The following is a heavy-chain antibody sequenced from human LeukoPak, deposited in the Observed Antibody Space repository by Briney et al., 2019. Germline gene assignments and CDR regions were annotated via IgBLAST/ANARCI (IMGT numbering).Heavy chain of an antibody. J-gene: IGHJ4*02. V-gene: IGHV4-30-4*01. D-gene: IGHD3-22*01. CDR2: IYYSGST. Sequence: SQTPSLTCIVSGGSISSGDYYWSWIRQPPGKGLEWIGYIYYSGSTYYNPSLKSRITMSVDTSKNQFSLKLSSVTAADTAVYYCATHSSSYSYFDYWGQGTLVTVSS. CDR3: ATHSSSYSYFDY. CDR1: GGSISSGDYY.